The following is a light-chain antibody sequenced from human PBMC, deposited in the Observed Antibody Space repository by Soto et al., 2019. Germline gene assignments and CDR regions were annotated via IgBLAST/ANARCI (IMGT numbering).Light chain of an antibody. Sequence: DIQMTQSPSTLSASVGDRVTITCRASQSISSWLAWYQQKPGKAPKVLIYQASSLKSGVPSRFSGSGSGTEFTLTISSLQPDDFATYYCQQYNNYVLTFGQGTKLEI. CDR1: QSISSW. V-gene: IGKV1-5*03. CDR3: QQYNNYVLT. J-gene: IGKJ2*01. CDR2: QAS.